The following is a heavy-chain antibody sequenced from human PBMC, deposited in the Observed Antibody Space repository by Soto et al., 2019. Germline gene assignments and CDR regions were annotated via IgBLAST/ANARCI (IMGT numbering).Heavy chain of an antibody. CDR1: GFTFSSYS. CDR3: ADRSRYCTRSTCD. J-gene: IGHJ4*02. D-gene: IGHD2-8*01. CDR2: IGTSAST. V-gene: IGHV3-23*01. Sequence: DVRLFESGGGLVQPGGSLRLSCAASGFTFSSYSMSWVRQAPGKGLEWVSTIGTSASTYYGDSVRGRFTISRDNSRNTLYLQLNSLRAEDTAVYYCADRSRYCTRSTCDWGQGTLVTVSS.